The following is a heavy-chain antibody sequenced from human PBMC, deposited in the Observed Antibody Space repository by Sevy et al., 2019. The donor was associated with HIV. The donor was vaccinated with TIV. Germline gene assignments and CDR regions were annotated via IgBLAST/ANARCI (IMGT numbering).Heavy chain of an antibody. J-gene: IGHJ4*02. D-gene: IGHD3-10*01. CDR1: GFAFSRYG. V-gene: IGHV3-33*01. CDR3: ARDPLYYSHRDSYHLKYYFDY. CDR2: IWHDGNYK. Sequence: LSLTCGASGFAFSRYGMHWVRQAPGKGLEWVAVIWHDGNYKYYADSVKGRFTISRDNSKNTLYLQMNSLRGDDSAVYFCARDPLYYSHRDSYHLKYYFDYWGQGTQVTVSS.